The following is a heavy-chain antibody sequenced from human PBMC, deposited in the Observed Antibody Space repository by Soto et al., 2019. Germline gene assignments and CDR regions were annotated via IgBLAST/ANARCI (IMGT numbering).Heavy chain of an antibody. Sequence: SETLSLTCAVYGGSFSGYYWSWIRQPPGKGLEWIEEINHSGSTNYNPSLKSRVTISVDTSKNQFSLKLSSVTAADTAVYYCARGLITPRVYYYGSGSHSSRFDPWGQGTLVTVSS. D-gene: IGHD3-10*01. CDR3: ARGLITPRVYYYGSGSHSSRFDP. CDR2: INHSGST. CDR1: GGSFSGYY. J-gene: IGHJ5*02. V-gene: IGHV4-34*01.